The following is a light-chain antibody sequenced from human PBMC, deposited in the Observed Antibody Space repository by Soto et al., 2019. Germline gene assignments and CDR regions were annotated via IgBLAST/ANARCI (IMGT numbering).Light chain of an antibody. CDR2: DAS. CDR3: QQRSNWPRRT. CDR1: QSVSSY. Sequence: ESVLPESRATLNLFPGERATLSCRASQSVSSYLAWYQQKPGQAPRLLIYDASNRATGIPARFSGSGSGTDFTLTISSLEPEDFAVYYCQQRSNWPRRTFGQGTRLEI. J-gene: IGKJ5*01. V-gene: IGKV3-11*01.